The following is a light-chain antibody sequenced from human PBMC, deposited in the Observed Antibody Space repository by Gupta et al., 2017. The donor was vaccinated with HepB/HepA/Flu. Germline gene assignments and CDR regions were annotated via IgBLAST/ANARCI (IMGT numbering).Light chain of an antibody. J-gene: IGLJ1*01. Sequence: HSVLTQPPSVSGPPGQRVPISCTGSSSNIGAGYDVHWYQQHPGTAPKLLLYGNNRPSGVPDRFSGSKSGTSASLAITGLQAEDEADYYCQSFDSSLNGYFFGTGTKVTVL. CDR1: SSNIGAGYD. CDR2: GN. CDR3: QSFDSSLNGYF. V-gene: IGLV1-40*01.